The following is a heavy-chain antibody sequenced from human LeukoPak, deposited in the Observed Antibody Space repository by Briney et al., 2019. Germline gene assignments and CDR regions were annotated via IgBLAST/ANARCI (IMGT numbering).Heavy chain of an antibody. CDR2: TFYRSQRYY. CDR1: GDSVSSNDAS. D-gene: IGHD3-10*01. Sequence: SQTLSLTCAISGDSVSSNDASWNWIRQSPSRGLEWLGTTFYRSQRYYDYEASLKSRITINPDTSKNQFSLQLNSVPPEDTAMYYCAREVAMILGVKNWFDRWGQGTLVTVSS. J-gene: IGHJ5*02. CDR3: AREVAMILGVKNWFDR. V-gene: IGHV6-1*01.